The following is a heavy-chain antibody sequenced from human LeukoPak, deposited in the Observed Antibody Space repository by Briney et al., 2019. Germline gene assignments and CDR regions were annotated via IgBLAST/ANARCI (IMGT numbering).Heavy chain of an antibody. D-gene: IGHD3-16*01. Sequence: PGGSLRLSCAASGFTFSDYYMSWVRQAPGKGLEWVSAISGSGGSTYYADPVKGRFTISRDNARNTLYLQMNSLRAEDTALYYCARTSPTSHFDFWGQGTLVTVSS. J-gene: IGHJ4*02. CDR2: ISGSGGST. V-gene: IGHV3-23*01. CDR1: GFTFSDYY. CDR3: ARTSPTSHFDF.